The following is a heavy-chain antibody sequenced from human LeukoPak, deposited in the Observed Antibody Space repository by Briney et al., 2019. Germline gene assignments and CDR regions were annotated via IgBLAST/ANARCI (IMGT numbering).Heavy chain of an antibody. V-gene: IGHV4-59*01. Sequence: PSETLSLTCTVSGGSISSYYWSWIRQPPGRGLEWIGYIYYSGSTNYNPSLKSRVTISVDTSKNQFSLKLSSVTAADTAVYYCARALLGTTVTIWGQGTLVTVSS. CDR1: GGSISSYY. J-gene: IGHJ4*02. CDR3: ARALLGTTVTI. D-gene: IGHD4-17*01. CDR2: IYYSGST.